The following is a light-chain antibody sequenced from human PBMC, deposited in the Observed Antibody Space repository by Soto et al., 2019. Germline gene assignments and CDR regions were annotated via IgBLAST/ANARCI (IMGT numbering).Light chain of an antibody. CDR3: QQYNNWPPNYT. J-gene: IGKJ2*01. CDR2: SAS. V-gene: IGKV3-15*01. CDR1: QSVNNN. Sequence: EIVLMQSPATLSVSPGERATLSCRASQSVNNNLAWYQQKPGQAPRLLIYSASTRATGVPARFSGSGSGTEFALTISSLQSEDFAIYYCQQYNNWPPNYTFGQGSKLQIK.